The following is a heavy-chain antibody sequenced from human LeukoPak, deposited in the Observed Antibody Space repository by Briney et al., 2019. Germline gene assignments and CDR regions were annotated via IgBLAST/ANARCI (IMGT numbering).Heavy chain of an antibody. V-gene: IGHV3-20*04. CDR2: INWNGGST. J-gene: IGHJ4*02. CDR3: ARAGLYNWNYEGTTYFDF. CDR1: GFTFSSYW. Sequence: GGSLRLSCAASGFTFSSYWMSWVRQAPGKGLEWVSGINWNGGSTGYADSVKGRFTISRDNAKNSLYLQMNSLRAEDTALYYCARAGLYNWNYEGTTYFDFWGQGTLVTVSA. D-gene: IGHD1-7*01.